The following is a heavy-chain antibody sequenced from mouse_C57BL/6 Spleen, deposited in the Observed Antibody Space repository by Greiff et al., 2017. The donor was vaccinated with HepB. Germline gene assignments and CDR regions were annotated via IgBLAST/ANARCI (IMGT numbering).Heavy chain of an antibody. CDR2: ISYDGSN. V-gene: IGHV3-6*01. D-gene: IGHD2-3*01. J-gene: IGHJ3*01. CDR1: GYSITSGYY. CDR3: ARDPHCYYICFAY. Sequence: EVKLEESGPGLVKPSQSLSLTCSVTGYSITSGYYWNWIRQFPGNQLEWMGYISYDGSNNYNPSLKNRISITRDTSKNQFFLKLNSVTTEDTATYYCARDPHCYYICFAYWGQKTLVTVSA.